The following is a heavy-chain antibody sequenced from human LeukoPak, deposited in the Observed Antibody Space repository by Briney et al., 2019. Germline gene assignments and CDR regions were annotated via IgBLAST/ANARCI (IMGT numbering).Heavy chain of an antibody. D-gene: IGHD2-15*01. CDR3: ARYTHDAFDI. CDR2: INPILGIA. CDR1: GGTFSSYT. Sequence: GASVKVSCKASGGTFSSYTISWVRQAPGQGLEWMGRINPILGIANYAQKFQGRVTITADKSTSTAYMELSSLRSEDTAVYYCARYTHDAFDIWGQGTMVTVSS. J-gene: IGHJ3*02. V-gene: IGHV1-69*02.